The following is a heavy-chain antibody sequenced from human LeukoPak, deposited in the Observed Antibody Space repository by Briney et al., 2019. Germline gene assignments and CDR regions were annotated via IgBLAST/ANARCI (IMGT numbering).Heavy chain of an antibody. CDR3: ARRGAWIQLWSFDY. CDR1: GGSFSGYY. J-gene: IGHJ4*02. Sequence: SETLSLTCAVYGGSFSGYYWSWIRQPPGKGLEWIGEINHSGSTNYNPSLKSRVTISVDTSKNQFSLKLSSVTAADTAVYYCARRGAWIQLWSFDYWGQGTLVTVSS. V-gene: IGHV4-34*01. D-gene: IGHD5-18*01. CDR2: INHSGST.